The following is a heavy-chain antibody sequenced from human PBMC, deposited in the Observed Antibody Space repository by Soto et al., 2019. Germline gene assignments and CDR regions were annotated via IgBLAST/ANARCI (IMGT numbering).Heavy chain of an antibody. J-gene: IGHJ3*02. V-gene: IGHV3-21*01. Sequence: GGSLRISCEASGFTFSSYSMNWVRQAPGKGLEWVSSISSSSSYIYYADSVKGRFTISRDNAKNSLYLQMNSLRAEDTAVYYCARGYFGPKDAFDIWGQGTMVTVSS. CDR3: ARGYFGPKDAFDI. CDR1: GFTFSSYS. CDR2: ISSSSSYI. D-gene: IGHD3-9*01.